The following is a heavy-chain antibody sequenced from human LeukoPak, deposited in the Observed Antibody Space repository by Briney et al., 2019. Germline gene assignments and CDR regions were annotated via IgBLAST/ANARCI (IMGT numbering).Heavy chain of an antibody. V-gene: IGHV4-34*01. J-gene: IGHJ4*02. D-gene: IGHD6-13*01. CDR1: GGSFSGYY. CDR2: INHSGSA. CDR3: ARVYGPYSSSWYFLYYFDY. Sequence: SETLSLTCAVYGGSFSGYYWSWIRQPPGKGLEWIGEINHSGSANYNPSLKSRVTISVDTSKNQFSLKLSSVTAADTAVYYCARVYGPYSSSWYFLYYFDYWGQGTLVTVSS.